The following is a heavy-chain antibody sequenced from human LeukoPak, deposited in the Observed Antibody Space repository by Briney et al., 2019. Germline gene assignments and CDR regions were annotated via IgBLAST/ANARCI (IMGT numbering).Heavy chain of an antibody. J-gene: IGHJ4*02. V-gene: IGHV4-39*07. CDR2: IYYSGST. CDR1: GDSISSSSSY. Sequence: SETLSLTCSVSGDSISSSSSYWGWIRQPPGKGLEWIGSIYYSGSTYYNTSLKSRVTISVDTSKNQFSLKLSSVTAADTAVYYCAREPSRARSMATFDYWGQGTLVTVSS. D-gene: IGHD2/OR15-2a*01. CDR3: AREPSRARSMATFDY.